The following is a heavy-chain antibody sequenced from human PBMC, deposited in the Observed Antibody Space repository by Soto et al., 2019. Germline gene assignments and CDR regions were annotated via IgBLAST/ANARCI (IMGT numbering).Heavy chain of an antibody. CDR1: GYTFTSYG. D-gene: IGHD1-7*01. CDR2: ISAYNGNT. Sequence: ASVKVSCKASGYTFTSYGISWVRQDPGQGLEWMGWISAYNGNTNYAQKLQGRVTMTTDTSTSTAYMELRSLRSDDTAVYYCARDHPFNWNYAFDIWGQGTMVTVSS. J-gene: IGHJ3*02. V-gene: IGHV1-18*01. CDR3: ARDHPFNWNYAFDI.